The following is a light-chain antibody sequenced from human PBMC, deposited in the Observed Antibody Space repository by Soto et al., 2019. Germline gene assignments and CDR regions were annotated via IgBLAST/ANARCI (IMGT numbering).Light chain of an antibody. J-gene: IGLJ2*01. V-gene: IGLV2-23*03. CDR2: EGS. CDR3: CSYSGSRTFVV. CDR1: SSDAGSYNL. Sequence: QSALTQPASVSGSPGQSITISCTGTSSDAGSYNLVSWYQQHPGKAPKLMIYEGSKRPSGVSNRFSGSKSGNTASLTISGLQAEDEADYYCCSYSGSRTFVVFGGGTKLTVL.